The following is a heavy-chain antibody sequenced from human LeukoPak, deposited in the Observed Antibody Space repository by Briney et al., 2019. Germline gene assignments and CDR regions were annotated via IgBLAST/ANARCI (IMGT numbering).Heavy chain of an antibody. Sequence: PGGSLRLSCAASGFTFSSYSMNWVRQAPGKGLEWVSSISSSSSYIYYADSVKGRFTISRDNAKNSLDLQMNSLRAEDTAVYYCAAGTVVNYFDYWGQGTLVTVSS. CDR3: AAGTVVNYFDY. CDR1: GFTFSSYS. D-gene: IGHD4-23*01. J-gene: IGHJ4*02. CDR2: ISSSSSYI. V-gene: IGHV3-21*01.